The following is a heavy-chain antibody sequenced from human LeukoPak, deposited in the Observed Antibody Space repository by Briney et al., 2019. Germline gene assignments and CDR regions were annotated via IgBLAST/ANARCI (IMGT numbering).Heavy chain of an antibody. D-gene: IGHD3-10*01. CDR2: IYTSGST. J-gene: IGHJ4*02. CDR1: GGSISSYY. CDR3: ARVSDTDGSGRLGGYFDY. Sequence: SETLSLTCTVSGGSISSYYWSWIRQPAGKGLEWIGRIYTSGSTNYNPSLKSRVTMSVDTSKNQFSLKLSSVTAADTAVYYCARVSDTDGSGRLGGYFDYWGQGTLVTVSS. V-gene: IGHV4-4*07.